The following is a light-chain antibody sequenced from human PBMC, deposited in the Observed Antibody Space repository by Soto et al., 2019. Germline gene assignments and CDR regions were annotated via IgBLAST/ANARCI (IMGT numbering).Light chain of an antibody. CDR1: QSVSSY. V-gene: IGKV3D-11*02. CDR3: QQRSNSQIT. CDR2: DAS. Sequence: EIVLTQSPATLSLCPGERATLSCRASQSVSSYLAWYQQKPGQAPRLLIYDASNRANGIPARFSGSGPGTDFTLTISSLEPEDFAVYYCQQRSNSQITFGQGTRLEIK. J-gene: IGKJ5*01.